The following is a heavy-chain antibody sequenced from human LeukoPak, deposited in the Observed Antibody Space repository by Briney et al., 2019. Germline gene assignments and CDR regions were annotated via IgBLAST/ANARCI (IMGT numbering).Heavy chain of an antibody. CDR1: GFTVSSNY. V-gene: IGHV3-21*01. CDR3: ARVVRGPSSD. D-gene: IGHD5-12*01. CDR2: ISSSDSYI. Sequence: GGSLRLSCAASGFTVSSNYMNWVRQAPGKGLEWVSSISSSDSYIYYADSVKGRFTISRDNAKNSLYLQMNSLRAEDTAVYYCARVVRGPSSDWGQGTLVTVSS. J-gene: IGHJ4*02.